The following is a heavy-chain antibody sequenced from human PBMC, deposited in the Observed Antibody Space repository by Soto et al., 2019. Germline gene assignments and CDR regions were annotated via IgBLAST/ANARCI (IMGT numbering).Heavy chain of an antibody. CDR2: ISYSGST. CDR3: AGSETMVRGVYNWFDP. Sequence: ETLSLTCTVSGGSISSGTSYWSWIRQRPGKGLDWIGYISYSGSTNYTPSLRSRVTISADTSKNQFTLRLSSVTAADTAVYYCAGSETMVRGVYNWFDPWGQGTLVTVSS. CDR1: GGSISSGTSY. J-gene: IGHJ5*02. V-gene: IGHV4-61*01. D-gene: IGHD3-10*01.